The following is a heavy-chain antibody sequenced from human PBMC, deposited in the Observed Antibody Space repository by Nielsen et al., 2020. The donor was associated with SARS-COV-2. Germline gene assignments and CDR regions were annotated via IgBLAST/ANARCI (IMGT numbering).Heavy chain of an antibody. CDR2: IYHSGST. CDR1: GGSISSGGYY. V-gene: IGHV4-31*03. J-gene: IGHJ4*02. D-gene: IGHD3-3*01. Sequence: SETLSLTCTVSGGSISSGGYYWSWIRQHPGKGLEWIGEIYHSGSTNYNPSLKSRVTISVDKSKNQFSLKLSSVTAADTAVYYCARIITIFGVVIALDYWGQGTLVTVSS. CDR3: ARIITIFGVVIALDY.